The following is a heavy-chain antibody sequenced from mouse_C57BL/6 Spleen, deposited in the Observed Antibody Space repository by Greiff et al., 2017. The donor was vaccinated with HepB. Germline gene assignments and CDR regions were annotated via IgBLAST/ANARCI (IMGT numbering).Heavy chain of an antibody. D-gene: IGHD2-5*01. CDR1: GFTFSSYG. V-gene: IGHV5-6*01. J-gene: IGHJ1*03. CDR3: ARHYSNYWYFDV. Sequence: EVHLVESGGDLVKPGGSLKLSCAASGFTFSSYGMSWVRQTPDKRLEWVATISSGGSYTYYPDSVKGRFTISRDNAKNTLYLQMSSLKSEDTAMYYCARHYSNYWYFDVWGTGTTVTVSS. CDR2: ISSGGSYT.